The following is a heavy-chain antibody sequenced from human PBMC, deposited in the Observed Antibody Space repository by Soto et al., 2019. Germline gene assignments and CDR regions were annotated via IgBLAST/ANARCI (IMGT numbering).Heavy chain of an antibody. V-gene: IGHV3-7*03. J-gene: IGHJ6*02. Sequence: EVQLVESGGGLVQPGGSLRLSCAASGFTFSSYWMSWVRQAPGKGLEWVANIKQDGSEKYYVDSVKGRFTISRDNAKNSLYLQMNSLRAEDTAVYYCARDAVLYYDFWSGNYYYYGMDVWGQRTTVTVSS. CDR3: ARDAVLYYDFWSGNYYYYGMDV. D-gene: IGHD3-3*01. CDR1: GFTFSSYW. CDR2: IKQDGSEK.